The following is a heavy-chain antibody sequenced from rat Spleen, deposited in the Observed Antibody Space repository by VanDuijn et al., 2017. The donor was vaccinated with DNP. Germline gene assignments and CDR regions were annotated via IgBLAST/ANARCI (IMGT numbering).Heavy chain of an antibody. D-gene: IGHD1-2*01. J-gene: IGHJ2*01. Sequence: QVQLKESGPGLVQPSHTLSLTCTVSGFSLINYGVSWVRQPPGKGLEWIGVIWSGGSTDYNSVLKSRLSISRDTSKSQVLLEMNSLQTEDTAMYFCARWHLYLSYFDYWGQGVMVTVSS. CDR2: IWSGGST. CDR1: GFSLINYG. V-gene: IGHV2-16*01. CDR3: ARWHLYLSYFDY.